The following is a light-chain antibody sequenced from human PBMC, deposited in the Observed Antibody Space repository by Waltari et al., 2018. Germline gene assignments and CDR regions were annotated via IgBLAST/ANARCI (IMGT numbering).Light chain of an antibody. CDR3: ETWVSHTHA. CDR2: LEGSGTY. J-gene: IGLJ2*01. Sequence: QPVLTQSSSASASLGSSVNLPCALSSGHSTNIIAWHQQQPGKAPRFLMQLEGSGTYQKGSGVPDRFSGSSSGADRYLTISNLQSEDEADYYCETWVSHTHAFGGGTKLTVL. V-gene: IGLV4-60*03. CDR1: SGHSTNI.